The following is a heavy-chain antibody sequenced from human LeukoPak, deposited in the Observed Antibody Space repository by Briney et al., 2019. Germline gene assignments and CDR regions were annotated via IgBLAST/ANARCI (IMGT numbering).Heavy chain of an antibody. V-gene: IGHV1-8*01. CDR1: GYTFLSYD. D-gene: IGHD2-2*01. CDR3: ARSPTTLRPVAIRSWFYP. Sequence: ASVKVSCKTSGYTFLSYDISWVRQAPGQGLEWMGWMNPKSGNTGYSQKFQGRVAMTRDTSTNTAFWEISRLRFDDTAVYYRARSPTTLRPVAIRSWFYPWGQGTLVSVSS. CDR2: MNPKSGNT. J-gene: IGHJ5*02.